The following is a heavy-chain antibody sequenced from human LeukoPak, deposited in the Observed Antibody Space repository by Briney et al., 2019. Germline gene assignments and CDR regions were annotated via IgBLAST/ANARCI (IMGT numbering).Heavy chain of an antibody. D-gene: IGHD4-23*01. J-gene: IGHJ4*02. CDR2: IYYSGST. CDR3: ARDSTVVTPGYTFDY. V-gene: IGHV4-39*07. CDR1: GGSISSSSYY. Sequence: SETLSLTCTVSGGSISSSSYYWGWIRQPPGKGLEWIGSIYYSGSTYYNPSLKSRVTISVDTSKNQFSLKVRSVTAADTAVYYCARDSTVVTPGYTFDYWGQGTLVTVSS.